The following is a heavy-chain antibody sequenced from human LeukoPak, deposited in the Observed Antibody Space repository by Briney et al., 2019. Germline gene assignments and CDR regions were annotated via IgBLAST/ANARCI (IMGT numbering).Heavy chain of an antibody. CDR1: GGSFSGYH. J-gene: IGHJ4*02. CDR2: INHRGST. Sequence: SETLSLTCAVHGGSFSGYHWSWIRQPPGKGLEWIGEINHRGSTNYNPSLKSRVTMSVDTSKNQFSLKLSSVTAADTAVYYCARGRGAARFVTIEFDYWGQGALVTVSS. D-gene: IGHD6-6*01. V-gene: IGHV4-34*01. CDR3: ARGRGAARFVTIEFDY.